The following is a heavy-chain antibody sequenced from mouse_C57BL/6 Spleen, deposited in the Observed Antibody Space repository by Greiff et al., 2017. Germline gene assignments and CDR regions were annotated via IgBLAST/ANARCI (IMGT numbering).Heavy chain of an antibody. CDR3: AKGWDWFAY. Sequence: VKVEESGPGLVQPSQSLSITCTVSGFSLTSYGVHWVRQSPGNGLEWLGVIWRGGSTDYNAAFMSRLSITKDNSKSQVFFKMNSLQADDTAIYYCAKGWDWFAYWGQGTLVTVSA. D-gene: IGHD4-1*01. CDR1: GFSLTSYG. J-gene: IGHJ3*01. V-gene: IGHV2-5*01. CDR2: IWRGGST.